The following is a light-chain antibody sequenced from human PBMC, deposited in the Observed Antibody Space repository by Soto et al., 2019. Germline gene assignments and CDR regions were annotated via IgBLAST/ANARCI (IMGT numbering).Light chain of an antibody. CDR2: KAY. CDR1: QSISSW. J-gene: IGKJ1*01. V-gene: IGKV1-5*03. CDR3: QQYSSYSPWT. Sequence: DIHMTESPSTLSASVGDTVTITCRASQSISSWLAWYQQKPGKAPNLLIYKAYSLESGVPSRFRGSGSGTQFTLTISGLQPDDFATYYCQQYSSYSPWTCGQGTKVDIK.